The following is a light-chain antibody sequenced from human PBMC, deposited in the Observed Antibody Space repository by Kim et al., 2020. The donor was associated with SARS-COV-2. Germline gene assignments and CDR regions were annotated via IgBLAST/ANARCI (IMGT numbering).Light chain of an antibody. Sequence: QSVLTQPSSASGTPGQRVTISCSGSSSNIGSNTVNWYQQFPGTAPKLLIYSDDQRPSGVPDRFSGSKSGNSASLAISGLQSEDEADYYCATWDDSLNGVFGGGTQLTVL. CDR2: SDD. V-gene: IGLV1-44*01. CDR1: SSNIGSNT. J-gene: IGLJ3*02. CDR3: ATWDDSLNGV.